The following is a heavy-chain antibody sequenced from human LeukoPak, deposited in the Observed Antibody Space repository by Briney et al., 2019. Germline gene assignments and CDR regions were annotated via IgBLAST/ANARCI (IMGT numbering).Heavy chain of an antibody. CDR1: GYTFSIYN. Sequence: ASVKVSCKASGYTFSIYNMHWVRQAPGQGLEWMGIINPSGGTSYAQKLQGRITMTRDTSTSTLYMELSSLRSEDTAVYYCAREGVAGTGLDFWGQGTLVTVSS. J-gene: IGHJ4*02. CDR2: INPSGGT. CDR3: AREGVAGTGLDF. D-gene: IGHD6-13*01. V-gene: IGHV1-46*01.